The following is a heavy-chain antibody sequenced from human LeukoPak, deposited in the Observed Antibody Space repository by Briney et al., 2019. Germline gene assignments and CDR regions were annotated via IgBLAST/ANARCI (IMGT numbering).Heavy chain of an antibody. J-gene: IGHJ3*02. CDR2: ISPQSGNK. D-gene: IGHD1-1*01. CDR3: TRVRNSNNWWGAFDI. Sequence: ASVKVSCKASGYTFTSYGISWVRQAPGQRLEWMGWISPQSGNKQYAQGVQGRVTMTTDTSRSTAYMELRSLRPDDTAVYYCTRVRNSNNWWGAFDIWGQGTMVTVSS. CDR1: GYTFTSYG. V-gene: IGHV1-18*01.